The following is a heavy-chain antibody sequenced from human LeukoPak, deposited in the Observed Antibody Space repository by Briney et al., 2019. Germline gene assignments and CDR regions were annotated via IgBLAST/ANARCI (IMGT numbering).Heavy chain of an antibody. V-gene: IGHV1-24*01. CDR1: GYTLSELS. CDR2: FDSEDGET. J-gene: IGHJ4*02. D-gene: IGHD2-2*01. CDR3: ARGSTSDWPLDH. Sequence: ASVKVSCKVSGYTLSELSMHWVRQAPGKGLEWMGGFDSEDGETIYAQKFQGRVTITRDTSASTAYIELRSLRSEDTAMYYCARGSTSDWPLDHWGQETLVTISS.